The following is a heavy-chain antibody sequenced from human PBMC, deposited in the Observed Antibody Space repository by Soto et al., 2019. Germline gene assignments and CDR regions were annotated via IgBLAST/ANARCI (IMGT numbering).Heavy chain of an antibody. CDR1: GFTFSSYA. D-gene: IGHD3-22*01. CDR2: ISGSGGST. Sequence: GGSLRLSCAASGFTFSSYAMSWVRQAPGKGLEWVSAISGSGGSTYYADSVRGRFTISRDNAKNSLFLEMTSLRVEDSAVYYCTADGSSGFDTWGRGPLVTVS. J-gene: IGHJ1*01. CDR3: TADGSSGFDT. V-gene: IGHV3-23*01.